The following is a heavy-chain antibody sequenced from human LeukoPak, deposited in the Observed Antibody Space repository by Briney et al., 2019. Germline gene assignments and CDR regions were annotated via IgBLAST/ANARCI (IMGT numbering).Heavy chain of an antibody. CDR3: ARVSITIFGVVPRGYYYYYGMDV. D-gene: IGHD3-3*01. Sequence: ASVKVSCKASGYTFTSYYMHWVRQAPGQGLEWMGIINPSGGSTSYAQKFQGRVTITADESTSTAYMELSSLRSEDTAVYYCARVSITIFGVVPRGYYYYYGMDVWGQGTTVTVSS. V-gene: IGHV1-46*01. CDR1: GYTFTSYY. CDR2: INPSGGST. J-gene: IGHJ6*02.